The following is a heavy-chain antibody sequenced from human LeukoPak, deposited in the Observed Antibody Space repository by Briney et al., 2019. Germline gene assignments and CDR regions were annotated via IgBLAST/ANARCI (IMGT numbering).Heavy chain of an antibody. CDR3: ARSEYCSGGSCYGANYLDY. Sequence: ASVKVSCKASGYTFTSYGISWVRQAPGQGLERMGWISAYNGNTNYAQKLQGRVTMTTDTSTTTAYMELRSLRSDDTTVYYCARSEYCSGGSCYGANYLDYWGQGTLVTVSS. CDR1: GYTFTSYG. CDR2: ISAYNGNT. D-gene: IGHD2-15*01. J-gene: IGHJ4*02. V-gene: IGHV1-18*01.